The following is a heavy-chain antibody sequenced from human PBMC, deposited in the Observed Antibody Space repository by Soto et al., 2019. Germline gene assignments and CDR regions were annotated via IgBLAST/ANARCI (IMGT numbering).Heavy chain of an antibody. D-gene: IGHD3-22*01. CDR3: ARDTQQDSNGYYLEWFDP. CDR2: INLSNDNT. V-gene: IGHV1-18*01. J-gene: IGHJ5*02. Sequence: QVQLVQSGAEVKKAGASVKVSCKASGYTFYRYGITWVRQAPGQGLEWMGWINLSNDNTNYAQKFRGRVTMTTDASTSTAHMELRSLKSDDTAVYYCARDTQQDSNGYYLEWFDPWGQGTLVTVSS. CDR1: GYTFYRYG.